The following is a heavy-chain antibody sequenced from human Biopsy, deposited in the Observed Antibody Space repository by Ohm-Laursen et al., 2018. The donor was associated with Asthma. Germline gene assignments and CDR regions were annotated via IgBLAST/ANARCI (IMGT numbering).Heavy chain of an antibody. CDR2: IYYTGGD. V-gene: IGHV4-61*01. Sequence: SDTLPLTCTVSGGSVSSGSYYWSWIRQPPGKGLEWLGYIYYTGGDNYNPSLKSRVTISVDTSKNQFSLRLNSVTAANTAVYYCARGPNYHGSGRAPIGMDVWGQGTTVTVSS. D-gene: IGHD3-10*01. CDR1: GGSVSSGSYY. CDR3: ARGPNYHGSGRAPIGMDV. J-gene: IGHJ6*02.